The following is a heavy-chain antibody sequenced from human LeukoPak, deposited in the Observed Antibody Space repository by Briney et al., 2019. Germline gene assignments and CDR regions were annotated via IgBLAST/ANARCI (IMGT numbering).Heavy chain of an antibody. Sequence: GGSLRLSCAASGFTFSSYSMTWVRQAPGKGLEWVSAISSSSSYIYYADSVKGRFTISRDNAKNSLYLQMNSLRAEDTAVYYCARDPRGNEFWSGYNYYGMDVWGQGTTVTLSS. CDR2: ISSSSSYI. D-gene: IGHD3-3*01. CDR1: GFTFSSYS. J-gene: IGHJ6*02. V-gene: IGHV3-21*01. CDR3: ARDPRGNEFWSGYNYYGMDV.